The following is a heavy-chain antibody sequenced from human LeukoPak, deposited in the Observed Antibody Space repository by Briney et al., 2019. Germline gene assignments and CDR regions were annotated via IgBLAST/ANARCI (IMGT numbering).Heavy chain of an antibody. V-gene: IGHV4-59*01. CDR2: IYYSGST. D-gene: IGHD6-13*01. J-gene: IGHJ3*02. Sequence: SETLSLTCTVSGGFISSYYWSWIRQPPGKGLEWIGYIYYSGSTNYNPSLKSRVTISVDTSKNQFSLKLSSVTAADTAVYYCARAAGRDAFDIWGQGTMVTVSS. CDR3: ARAAGRDAFDI. CDR1: GGFISSYY.